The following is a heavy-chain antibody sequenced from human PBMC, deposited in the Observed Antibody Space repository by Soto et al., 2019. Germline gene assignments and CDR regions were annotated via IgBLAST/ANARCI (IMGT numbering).Heavy chain of an antibody. D-gene: IGHD5-12*01. CDR2: IFSNHET. CDR3: TRIRSGYSGYTPYYYYMDV. V-gene: IGHV2-26*01. CDR1: GFALSNIKMG. J-gene: IGHJ6*03. Sequence: QVTLKESGPVVVKPTETLTLTCNVSGFALSNIKMGVSWIRQPPGRALEWLAQIFSNHETFYSTSLESRLTISKDTSKSQVVLTMTNMDPVDTGTYYCTRIRSGYSGYTPYYYYMDVWGKGTTVSVSS.